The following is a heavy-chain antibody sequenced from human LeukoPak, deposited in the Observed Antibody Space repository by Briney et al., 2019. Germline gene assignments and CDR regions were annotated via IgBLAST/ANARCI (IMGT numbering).Heavy chain of an antibody. D-gene: IGHD1-26*01. CDR1: GGSISSYY. CDR3: ARELPILGAVAFDI. V-gene: IGHV4-4*07. CDR2: IYTSGST. Sequence: SETLSLTCTVSGGSISSYYWTWIRQPPGKGLEWIGRIYTSGSTNYNPSLKSRVTMSVDTSKNQFSLKLSSVTAADTAVYYCARELPILGAVAFDIWGQGTMVTVSS. J-gene: IGHJ3*02.